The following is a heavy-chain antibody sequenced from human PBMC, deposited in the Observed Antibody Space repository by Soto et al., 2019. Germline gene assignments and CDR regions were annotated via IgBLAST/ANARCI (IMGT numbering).Heavy chain of an antibody. Sequence: GGSLRLSCSASGFTFSSYAMHWVRQAPGKGLEYVSAISSNGGSTYYADSVKGRFTISRDNSKNTLYLQMSSLRAEDTAVYYCVKLGRITMIVVVKRIYYFDYWGQGTLVTVSS. D-gene: IGHD3-22*01. J-gene: IGHJ4*02. CDR1: GFTFSSYA. CDR3: VKLGRITMIVVVKRIYYFDY. V-gene: IGHV3-64D*08. CDR2: ISSNGGST.